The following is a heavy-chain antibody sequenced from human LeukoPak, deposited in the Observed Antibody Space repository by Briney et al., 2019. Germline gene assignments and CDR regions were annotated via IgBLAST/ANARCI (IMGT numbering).Heavy chain of an antibody. CDR1: GFTFSGYS. CDR2: ISSTSSYI. Sequence: GGSLRLSCAASGFTFSGYSMTWVRQAPGKGLEWVSSISSTSSYIYYADSLKGRFTISRDNTKNSLYLQMNSLRAEDTAVYYCARDPQAYYYDSSGYLNDAFDIWGQGTMVTVSS. D-gene: IGHD3-22*01. V-gene: IGHV3-21*01. CDR3: ARDPQAYYYDSSGYLNDAFDI. J-gene: IGHJ3*02.